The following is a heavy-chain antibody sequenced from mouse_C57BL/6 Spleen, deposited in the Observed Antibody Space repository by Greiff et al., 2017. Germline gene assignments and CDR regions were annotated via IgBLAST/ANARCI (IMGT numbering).Heavy chain of an antibody. J-gene: IGHJ1*03. CDR1: GFTFSSYA. CDR3: ARYGSRSYWYFDV. CDR2: ISAGGSYT. V-gene: IGHV5-4*01. D-gene: IGHD1-1*01. Sequence: EVQVVESGGGLVKPGGSLKLSCAASGFTFSSYAMSWVRQTPEKRLEWVATISAGGSYTYYPDNVKGRFTISRDHAKNNLYLQMSHLKSEDTAMYYCARYGSRSYWYFDVWGTGTTVTVSS.